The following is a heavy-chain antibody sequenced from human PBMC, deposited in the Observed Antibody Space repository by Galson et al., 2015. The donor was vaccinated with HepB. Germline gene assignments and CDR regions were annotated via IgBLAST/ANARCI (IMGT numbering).Heavy chain of an antibody. D-gene: IGHD4-17*01. V-gene: IGHV1-69*10. Sequence: SVKVSCKASGGTFSSYAISWVRQAPGQGLEWMGGIIPIFGIANYAQKFQGRVTITADKSTSTAYMELSSLRSEDTAVYYCASPKYMTTVTTLFAFDIWGQGTMVTVSS. CDR2: IIPIFGIA. CDR3: ASPKYMTTVTTLFAFDI. J-gene: IGHJ3*02. CDR1: GGTFSSYA.